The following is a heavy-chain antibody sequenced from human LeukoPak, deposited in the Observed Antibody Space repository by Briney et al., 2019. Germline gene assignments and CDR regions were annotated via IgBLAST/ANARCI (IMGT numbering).Heavy chain of an antibody. V-gene: IGHV1-18*01. CDR3: ARKLTGPTYYDFWSGYLSADPGSFDP. CDR1: GYTFTSYG. Sequence: ASVKVSCKASGYTFTSYGISWVRQAPGQGLEWMGWISAYNGNTNYAQKLQGRVTMTTDTSTSTAYTELRSLRSDDTAVYYCARKLTGPTYYDFWSGYLSADPGSFDPWGQGTLVTVSS. D-gene: IGHD3-3*01. CDR2: ISAYNGNT. J-gene: IGHJ5*02.